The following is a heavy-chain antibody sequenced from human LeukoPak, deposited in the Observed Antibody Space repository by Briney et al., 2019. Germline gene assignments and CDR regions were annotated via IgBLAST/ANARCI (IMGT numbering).Heavy chain of an antibody. V-gene: IGHV3-13*01. CDR2: IGVRGDT. CDR3: ANVWSGYFDY. J-gene: IGHJ4*02. Sequence: GGSLRLSCAASGFSFSTYDMHWVRQGTGKGLEWVSGIGVRGDTHYPGSVKGRFTISRDNSKNTLYLQMNSLRAEDTAVYYCANVWSGYFDYWGQGTLVTVSS. CDR1: GFSFSTYD. D-gene: IGHD3-3*01.